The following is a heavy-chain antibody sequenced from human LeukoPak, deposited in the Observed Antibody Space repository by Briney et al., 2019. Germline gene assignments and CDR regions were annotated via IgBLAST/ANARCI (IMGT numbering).Heavy chain of an antibody. D-gene: IGHD3-10*01. Sequence: PGGSLRLSCAVSGFTFTNYWMSWARQSPGKGLEWVANIYLDGSRAYYVDSVKGRFTISRDNAKNSLYLQMNSLRAEDTAVYYCARVDYYGSGSYPNRWFDPWGQGTLVTVSS. CDR2: IYLDGSRA. V-gene: IGHV3-7*01. CDR1: GFTFTNYW. J-gene: IGHJ5*02. CDR3: ARVDYYGSGSYPNRWFDP.